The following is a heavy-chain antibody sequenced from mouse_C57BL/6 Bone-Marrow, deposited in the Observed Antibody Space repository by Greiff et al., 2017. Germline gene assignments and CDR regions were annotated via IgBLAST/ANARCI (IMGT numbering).Heavy chain of an antibody. V-gene: IGHV1-54*01. CDR3: ARRGDSSGPYYAMDY. CDR2: INPGSGGT. D-gene: IGHD3-2*02. J-gene: IGHJ4*01. Sequence: QVQLKESGAELVRPGTSVKVSCKASGYAFTNYLIEWVKQRPGQGLEWIGVINPGSGGTNYNEKFKGKAKLTADKSSSTAYMQLSSLTSEDSAVYFCARRGDSSGPYYAMDYWGQGTSVTVSS. CDR1: GYAFTNYL.